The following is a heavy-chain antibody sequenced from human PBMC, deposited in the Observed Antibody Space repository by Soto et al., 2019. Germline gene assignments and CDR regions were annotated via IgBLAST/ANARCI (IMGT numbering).Heavy chain of an antibody. Sequence: PSETLSLTCTVSGGSISSYYWSWIRQPPGKGLEWIGYIYYSGITNYNPSLKSRVTISVDTSKNQFSLKLSSVTAADTAVYYCASDAKVRGVSLFNWFDPWGQGTMVTVSS. CDR3: ASDAKVRGVSLFNWFDP. CDR1: GGSISSYY. D-gene: IGHD3-10*01. V-gene: IGHV4-59*01. CDR2: IYYSGIT. J-gene: IGHJ5*02.